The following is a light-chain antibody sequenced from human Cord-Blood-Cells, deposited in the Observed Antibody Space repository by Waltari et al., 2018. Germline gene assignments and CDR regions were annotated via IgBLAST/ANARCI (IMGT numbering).Light chain of an antibody. CDR3: QQRSNWLT. J-gene: IGKJ4*01. CDR2: DAS. Sequence: IVLTQSPATLSSSPGDRATLSCRASQSVSSYLAWYQQKPGQAPRLLIYDASNRATGIPARFSGSGSGTDFTLTISSLEPEDFAVYYCQQRSNWLTFGGGTKVEIK. V-gene: IGKV3-11*01. CDR1: QSVSSY.